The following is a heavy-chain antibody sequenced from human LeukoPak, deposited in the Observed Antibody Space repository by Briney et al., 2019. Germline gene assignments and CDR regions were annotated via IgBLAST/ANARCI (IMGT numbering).Heavy chain of an antibody. D-gene: IGHD3-10*01. CDR2: IATSSDYI. V-gene: IGHV3-21*06. CDR3: ARGRSITVLRGVAISDGFDI. CDR1: GFSISDHY. Sequence: KPGGSLRLSCAASGFSISDHYIDWVRQAPGKGLEWVSSIATSSDYIYYAGSLKGRFTISRDNAKNSLYLHMNSLRPGDTAVYYCARGRSITVLRGVAISDGFDIWGQGTKVTVS. J-gene: IGHJ3*02.